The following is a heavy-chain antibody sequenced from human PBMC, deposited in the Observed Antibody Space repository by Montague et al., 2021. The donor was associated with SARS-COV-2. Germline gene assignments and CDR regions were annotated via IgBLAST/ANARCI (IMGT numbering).Heavy chain of an antibody. CDR2: IYYSGST. D-gene: IGHD3-3*01. CDR3: GGVRGRTSFGVVGPLDY. CDR1: GGSISSGGYY. V-gene: IGHV4-31*03. J-gene: IGHJ4*02. Sequence: TLSLTCTVSGGSISSGGYYWSWIRQHPGKGLEWIGYIYYSGSTYYNPSLKSRVTISVDTSKNQCSLKLSSVTAADTAVYYCGGVRGRTSFGVVGPLDYWGQGTLVTVSS.